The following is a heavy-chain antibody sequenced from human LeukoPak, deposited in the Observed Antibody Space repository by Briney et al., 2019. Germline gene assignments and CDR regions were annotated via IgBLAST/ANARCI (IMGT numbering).Heavy chain of an antibody. V-gene: IGHV3-21*01. CDR2: ISSSSSYI. J-gene: IGHJ4*02. CDR1: GFTFSSYS. D-gene: IGHD3-10*01. Sequence: GGSLRLSCAASGFTFSSYSMNWVRQAPGKGPEWVSSISSSSSYIYYADSVKGRFTISRDNAKNSLYLQMNSLRAEDTAVYYCARDRSSKEGNYWGQGTLVTVSS. CDR3: ARDRSSKEGNY.